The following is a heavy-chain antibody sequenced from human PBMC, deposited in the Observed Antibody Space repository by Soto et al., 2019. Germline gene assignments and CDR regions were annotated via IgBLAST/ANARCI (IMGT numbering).Heavy chain of an antibody. J-gene: IGHJ3*02. V-gene: IGHV1-3*01. CDR3: AKDLYYYDSTGYSGAFDI. CDR2: INAGNGNT. Sequence: ASVKVSCKASGYTFTSYAMHWARQAPGQRLAWMGWINAGNGNTKYSQKFQGRVTITRDTSASTAYMELSSLRSEDTAVYYCAKDLYYYDSTGYSGAFDIWGQGTMVTVSS. D-gene: IGHD3-22*01. CDR1: GYTFTSYA.